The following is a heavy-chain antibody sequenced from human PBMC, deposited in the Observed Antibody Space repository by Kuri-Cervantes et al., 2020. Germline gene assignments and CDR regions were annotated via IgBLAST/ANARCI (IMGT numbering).Heavy chain of an antibody. V-gene: IGHV3-74*01. Sequence: GESLKISCAASGFTFSSYWMHWVRQAPGKGLVWVSRINSDGSSTSYADSVKGRFTISRDSAKNTLYLQMNSLRAEDTAVYYCARGGLWFGELFLYYYYGMDVWGQGTTVTVSS. D-gene: IGHD3-10*01. CDR1: GFTFSSYW. J-gene: IGHJ6*02. CDR2: INSDGSST. CDR3: ARGGLWFGELFLYYYYGMDV.